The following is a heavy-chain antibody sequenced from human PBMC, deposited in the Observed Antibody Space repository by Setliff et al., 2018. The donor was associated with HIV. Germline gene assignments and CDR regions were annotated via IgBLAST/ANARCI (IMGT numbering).Heavy chain of an antibody. CDR3: AKGYYHDSRGYPTGPAFDI. Sequence: ASVKVSCKASGGAFSGYALSWVRQAPGQGLEWMGGLIPILGIAQYAQKFHGRVTISADTSTTTAYSEVSSLRSEDTAVYYCAKGYYHDSRGYPTGPAFDIWGQGTMVTVSS. V-gene: IGHV1-69*10. D-gene: IGHD3-22*01. CDR1: GGAFSGYA. J-gene: IGHJ3*02. CDR2: LIPILGIA.